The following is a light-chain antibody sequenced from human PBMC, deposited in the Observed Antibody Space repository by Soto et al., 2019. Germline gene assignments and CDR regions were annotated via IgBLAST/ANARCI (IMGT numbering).Light chain of an antibody. V-gene: IGLV2-14*03. CDR1: SRDVGAYDY. Sequence: QSALTKPASVSGSPGQSITISCTGTSRDVGAYDYVSWYLQYPDKAPQLLIYYVDHRPSGVSSRFSGSKSGNKASLTISGLQAEDEGDYYCCSYADGSIYFFGKVTKVTVL. CDR2: YVD. J-gene: IGLJ1*01. CDR3: CSYADGSIYF.